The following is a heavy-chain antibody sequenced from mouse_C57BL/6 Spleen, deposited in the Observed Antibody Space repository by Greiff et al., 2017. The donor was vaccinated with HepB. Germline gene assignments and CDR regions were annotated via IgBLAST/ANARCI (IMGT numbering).Heavy chain of an antibody. Sequence: EVKLVESGPGLVKPSQSLSLTCSVTGYSITSGYYWNWIRQFPGNKLEWMGYISYDGSNNYNPSLKNRISITRDTSKNQFFLKLNSVTTEDTATYYCARSYGSRRNYAMDYWGQGTSVTVSS. J-gene: IGHJ4*01. CDR1: GYSITSGYY. CDR2: ISYDGSN. D-gene: IGHD1-1*01. V-gene: IGHV3-6*01. CDR3: ARSYGSRRNYAMDY.